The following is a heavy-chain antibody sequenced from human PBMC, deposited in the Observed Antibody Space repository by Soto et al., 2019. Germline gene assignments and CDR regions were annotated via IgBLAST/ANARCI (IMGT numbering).Heavy chain of an antibody. CDR3: AKPRGSRWYYFDY. CDR2: ISYDGSNK. J-gene: IGHJ4*02. V-gene: IGHV3-30*18. Sequence: GGSLRLSCAASGFTFSSYGMHWVRQAPGKGLEWVAVISYDGSNKYYADSVKGRFTISRDNSKNTLYLQMNSPRAEDTAVYYCAKPRGSRWYYFDYWGQGTLVTVSS. CDR1: GFTFSSYG. D-gene: IGHD6-13*01.